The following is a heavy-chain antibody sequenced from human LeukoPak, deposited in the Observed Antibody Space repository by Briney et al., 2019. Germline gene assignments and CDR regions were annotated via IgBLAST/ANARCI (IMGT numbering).Heavy chain of an antibody. J-gene: IGHJ4*02. CDR1: GINVSANY. D-gene: IGHD6-13*01. V-gene: IGHV3-66*02. CDR2: IYGAGAA. Sequence: GSLRLSCAASGINVSANYMTWIRQAPGKGLEWVSLIYGAGAAYYAESVRGRFIISRDNSKNTLFPQMNSLRAEDTAVYYCVSSTGQQLIPYDYWGQGTHVAVSS. CDR3: VSSTGQQLIPYDY.